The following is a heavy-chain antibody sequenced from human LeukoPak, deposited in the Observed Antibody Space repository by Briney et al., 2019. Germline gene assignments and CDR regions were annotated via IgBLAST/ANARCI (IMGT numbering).Heavy chain of an antibody. CDR2: IIPILGIA. CDR1: GGTFSGYA. CDR3: ARDGSPVYYYYYYGMDV. V-gene: IGHV1-69*04. J-gene: IGHJ6*02. Sequence: ASVKVSCKASGGTFSGYAISWVRQAPGQGLEWMGRIIPILGIANYAQKFQGRVTITADKSTSTAYMELSSLRSEDTAVYYCARDGSPVYYYYYYGMDVWGQGTTVTVSS.